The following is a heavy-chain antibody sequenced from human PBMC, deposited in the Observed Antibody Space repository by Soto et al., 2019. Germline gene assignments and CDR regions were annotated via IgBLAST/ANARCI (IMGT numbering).Heavy chain of an antibody. CDR1: RYIFTNYG. V-gene: IGHV1-18*01. CDR3: ARAPYSYDSSGYYFYYFDY. D-gene: IGHD3-22*01. CDR2: ITTYNGNT. Sequence: ASVKVSCKAVRYIFTNYGVSWVRQAPGQGLEWMGWITTYNGNTEYAQKFQGRVTMTTDASTSTAYMELGRLRSDDTAVYYCARAPYSYDSSGYYFYYFDYWGHGTLVTVSS. J-gene: IGHJ4*01.